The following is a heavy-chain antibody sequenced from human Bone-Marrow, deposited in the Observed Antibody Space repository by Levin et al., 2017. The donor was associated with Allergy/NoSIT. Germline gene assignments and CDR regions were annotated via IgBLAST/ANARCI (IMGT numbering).Heavy chain of an antibody. CDR2: INSDGSST. J-gene: IGHJ4*02. V-gene: IGHV3-74*01. D-gene: IGHD6-6*01. Sequence: PGGSLRLSCAASGFTFSSYWMHWVRQAPGKGLVWVSRINSDGSSTSYADSVKGRFTISRDNAKNTLYLQMNSLRAEDTAVYYCAREVSSSKKYYFDYWGQGTLVTVSS. CDR3: AREVSSSKKYYFDY. CDR1: GFTFSSYW.